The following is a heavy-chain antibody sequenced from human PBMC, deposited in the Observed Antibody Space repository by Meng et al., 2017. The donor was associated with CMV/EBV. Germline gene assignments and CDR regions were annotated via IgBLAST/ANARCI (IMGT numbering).Heavy chain of an antibody. V-gene: IGHV4-39*07. J-gene: IGHJ6*02. Sequence: SETLSLTCTVSGGSVSSSSYYWGWIRQPPGKGLEWIGSIYYSGSTYHNPSLKSRVTISVDTSKNQFSLKLSSVTAADTAVYYCARGYCSSTSCYWFYYYYGMDVWGQGTTVTVSS. CDR3: ARGYCSSTSCYWFYYYYGMDV. CDR1: GGSVSSSSYY. D-gene: IGHD2-2*01. CDR2: IYYSGST.